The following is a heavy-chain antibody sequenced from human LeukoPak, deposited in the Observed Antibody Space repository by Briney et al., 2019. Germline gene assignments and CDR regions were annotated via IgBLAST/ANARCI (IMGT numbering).Heavy chain of an antibody. D-gene: IGHD3-9*01. CDR1: GFAFSSYG. CDR3: AKVQETYYDILTGSEYYYGMDV. CDR2: IRYDGSNK. Sequence: GGSLRLSCAASGFAFSSYGMHWVLQAPGKGLQWVAFIRYDGSNKYYADSVKGRFTISRDNSKNTLYLQMNSLRAEDTAVYYCAKVQETYYDILTGSEYYYGMDVWGQGTTVTVSS. V-gene: IGHV3-30*02. J-gene: IGHJ6*02.